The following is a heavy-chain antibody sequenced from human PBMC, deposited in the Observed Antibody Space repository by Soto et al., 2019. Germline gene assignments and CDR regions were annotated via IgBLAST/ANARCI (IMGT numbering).Heavy chain of an antibody. J-gene: IGHJ4*02. CDR2: INGRSNYK. D-gene: IGHD1-26*01. CDR1: GFTFSTYT. Sequence: GGSLRLSCASSGFTFSTYTMNWVRQAPGKGLEWVSSINGRSNYKYYTDSVKGRFTISRDNAKNSLYLQMTMLRAEDAAVYYCEREDVIVGGTYAFHYCCLGPLVTVYS. V-gene: IGHV3-21*01. CDR3: EREDVIVGGTYAFHY.